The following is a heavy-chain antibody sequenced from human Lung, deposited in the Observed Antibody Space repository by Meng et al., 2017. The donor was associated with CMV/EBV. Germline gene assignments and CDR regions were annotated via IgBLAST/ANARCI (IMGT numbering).Heavy chain of an antibody. J-gene: IGHJ4*02. D-gene: IGHD2-2*01. V-gene: IGHV4-30-4*02. CDR1: GGPISSGDFY. CDR3: AREPPDYCTSASCDYFDY. Sequence: SDTLSLTCTAPGGPISSGDFYWTWIRQSPGKGLERIWYVHHSRGTYYNPSLRSRVVISAETYKNQFSLRLTSVTAADTAMYYCAREPPDYCTSASCDYFDYWGQGTLVTFSS. CDR2: VHHSRGT.